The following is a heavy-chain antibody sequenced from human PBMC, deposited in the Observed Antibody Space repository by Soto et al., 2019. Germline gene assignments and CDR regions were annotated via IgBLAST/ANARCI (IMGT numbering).Heavy chain of an antibody. Sequence: GGSLRLSCASSGFTFSNYAMSWVRQAPEKGLECVSAISGSGGSTYYADSVKGRFTISRDNSKNTLYLQMNSLRAEDTAVYYCAKGLRYIDYWGQGTLVTVSS. CDR2: ISGSGGST. CDR1: GFTFSNYA. D-gene: IGHD5-12*01. CDR3: AKGLRYIDY. V-gene: IGHV3-23*01. J-gene: IGHJ4*02.